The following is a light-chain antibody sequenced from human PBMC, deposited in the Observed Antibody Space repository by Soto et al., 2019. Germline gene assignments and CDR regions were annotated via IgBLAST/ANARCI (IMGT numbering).Light chain of an antibody. Sequence: EIVLTQSPGTLSLSPGERATLSCRASQSVTSNYLAWYQLKPGQAPRLLIYAASNTATGIPDRFSGSGSGTDFTLSISRLEPEYFAVYYCQQYGSTPSITFGQGTRLEIK. J-gene: IGKJ5*01. CDR1: QSVTSNY. V-gene: IGKV3-20*01. CDR3: QQYGSTPSIT. CDR2: AAS.